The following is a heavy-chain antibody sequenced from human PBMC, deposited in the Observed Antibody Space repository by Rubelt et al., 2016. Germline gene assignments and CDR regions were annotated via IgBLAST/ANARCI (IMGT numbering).Heavy chain of an antibody. Sequence: GKGLEWVSYISSSGSTIYYADSVKGRFTISRDNAKNSLYLQMNSLRAEDTAVYYCARAGDGWYGAYWGQGTLVTVSS. CDR2: ISSSGSTI. J-gene: IGHJ4*02. CDR3: ARAGDGWYGAY. D-gene: IGHD6-19*01. V-gene: IGHV3-48*03.